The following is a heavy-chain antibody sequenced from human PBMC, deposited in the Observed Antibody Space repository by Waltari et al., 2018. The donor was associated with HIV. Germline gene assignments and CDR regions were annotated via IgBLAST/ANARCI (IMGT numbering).Heavy chain of an antibody. V-gene: IGHV3-15*01. CDR3: TTGSSGAEDY. Sequence: EVQLVESGGGLVKRGESLRVSCAASGFDFNKYWMSWFRQAPEKGLEWVGRIKSKQSGGTVDYAAPVKGRFTISRDDSKNMMYLQMDSLESEDTAVYYCTTGSSGAEDYWGQGTLVTVSS. CDR2: IKSKQSGGTV. CDR1: GFDFNKYW. J-gene: IGHJ4*02. D-gene: IGHD3-22*01.